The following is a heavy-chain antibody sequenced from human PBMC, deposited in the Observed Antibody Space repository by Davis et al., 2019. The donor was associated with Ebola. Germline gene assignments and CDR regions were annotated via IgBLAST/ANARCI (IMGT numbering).Heavy chain of an antibody. CDR3: ARRGTLNWFGP. CDR1: GGSISSSTW. D-gene: IGHD1-1*01. CDR2: IYPSGNT. Sequence: MPSETLSLTCAVSGGSISSSTWWSWVRQSPGKGLEWIGEIYPSGNTNYNPSLKSRVTISVDRSKNQFSLKLNSVTAADTAVYYCARRGTLNWFGPWGRGILVTVSS. J-gene: IGHJ5*02. V-gene: IGHV4-4*02.